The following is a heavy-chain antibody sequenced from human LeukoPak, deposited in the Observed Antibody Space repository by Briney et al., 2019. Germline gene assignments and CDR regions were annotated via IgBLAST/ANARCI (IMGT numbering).Heavy chain of an antibody. D-gene: IGHD1-26*01. V-gene: IGHV3-23*01. Sequence: WGSLRLSCAASGFTFSSYAMSWVRQAPGKGLEWVSAISGSGGSTYYADSVKGRFTISRDNSKNTLYLQMNSLRAEDTAVYYCAKDESYSGSYSSGYWGQGTLVTVSS. CDR3: AKDESYSGSYSSGY. CDR1: GFTFSSYA. J-gene: IGHJ4*02. CDR2: ISGSGGST.